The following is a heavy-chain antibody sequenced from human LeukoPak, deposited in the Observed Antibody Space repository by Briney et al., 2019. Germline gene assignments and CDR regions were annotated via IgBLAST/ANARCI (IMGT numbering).Heavy chain of an antibody. CDR1: GFTFSSYW. Sequence: GGSLRLSCAASGFTFSSYWMSWVRQAPGKGLEWVANIKQDGSEKYYVDSVKGRFTISRDNAKNSLYLQMNSLRAEDTAVYYCARGGRGYCSSTSCYPDQFDYWGQGTLVTVSS. V-gene: IGHV3-7*01. CDR2: IKQDGSEK. D-gene: IGHD2-2*01. J-gene: IGHJ4*02. CDR3: ARGGRGYCSSTSCYPDQFDY.